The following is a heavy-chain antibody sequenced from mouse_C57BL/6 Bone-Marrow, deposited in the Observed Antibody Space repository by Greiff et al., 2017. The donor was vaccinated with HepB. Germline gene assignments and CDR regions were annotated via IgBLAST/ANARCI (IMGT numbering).Heavy chain of an antibody. Sequence: QVQLQQPGAELVMPGASVKLSCKASGYTFTSYWMHWVKQRPGQGLEWIGEIDPSDSYTNYNQKFKGKSTLTVDKSSSTAYMQLSSLTSEDSAVYYCASGSSYYFDYWGQRTTLTVSS. CDR2: IDPSDSYT. D-gene: IGHD6-1*01. V-gene: IGHV1-69*01. J-gene: IGHJ2*01. CDR3: ASGSSYYFDY. CDR1: GYTFTSYW.